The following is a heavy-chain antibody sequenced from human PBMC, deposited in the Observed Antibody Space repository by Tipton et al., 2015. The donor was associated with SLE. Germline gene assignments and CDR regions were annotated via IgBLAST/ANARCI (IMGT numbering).Heavy chain of an antibody. CDR2: LYSGSST. CDR3: GKDMWPGGLDV. D-gene: IGHD2-21*01. Sequence: GSLRLSCAASGFTVSSNYMSWVRQAPGKGLEWVSVLYSGSSTYYADSVKGRFTISRDNAKNTLFLQMNSLRTDDTAVYYCGKDMWPGGLDVWGHGTTVTVSS. CDR1: GFTVSSNY. V-gene: IGHV3-53*05. J-gene: IGHJ6*02.